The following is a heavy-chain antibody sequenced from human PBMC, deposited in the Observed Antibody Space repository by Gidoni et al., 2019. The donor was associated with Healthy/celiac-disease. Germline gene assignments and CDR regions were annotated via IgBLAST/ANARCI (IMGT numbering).Heavy chain of an antibody. CDR3: ARVNHRIAVAGLSWFDP. J-gene: IGHJ5*02. V-gene: IGHV1-69*01. Sequence: QVQLVQSGAEVKKPGSSVKVSCTASGGTFSSYAISWVRQAPGQGLEWMGGIIPIFGTANYAQKFQGRVTITADESTSTAYMELSSLRSEDTAVYYCARVNHRIAVAGLSWFDPWGQGTLVTVSS. D-gene: IGHD6-19*01. CDR2: IIPIFGTA. CDR1: GGTFSSYA.